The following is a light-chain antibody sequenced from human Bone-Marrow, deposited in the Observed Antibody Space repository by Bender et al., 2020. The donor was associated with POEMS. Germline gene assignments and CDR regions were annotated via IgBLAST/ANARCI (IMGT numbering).Light chain of an antibody. V-gene: IGLV2-8*01. Sequence: QSALTQPASVSGSPGQSITISCTGTSSDVGNYSFVSWYQYHPGKAPKLMIYEVSKRPSGVPDRFSGSKSGKTASLTVSGLQAEDEADYYCSSYAGSNNMVFGGGTKLTVL. CDR2: EVS. CDR1: SSDVGNYSF. CDR3: SSYAGSNNMV. J-gene: IGLJ2*01.